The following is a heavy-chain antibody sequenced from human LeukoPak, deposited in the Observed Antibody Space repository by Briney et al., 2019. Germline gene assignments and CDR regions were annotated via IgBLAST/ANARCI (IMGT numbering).Heavy chain of an antibody. CDR1: GGSISSYY. Sequence: ASETLSLTCTVSGGSISSYYWTWIRQPPGKGLEWIGYIYSSGSTNYNPSLKSRVTISVDTSKNQFSLKLSSVTAADTAVYYCARLRYSSGWLQDYWGQGTLVTVSS. D-gene: IGHD6-19*01. CDR2: IYSSGST. J-gene: IGHJ4*02. V-gene: IGHV4-59*08. CDR3: ARLRYSSGWLQDY.